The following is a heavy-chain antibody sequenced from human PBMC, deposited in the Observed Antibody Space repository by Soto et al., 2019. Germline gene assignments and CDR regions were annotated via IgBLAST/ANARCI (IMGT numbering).Heavy chain of an antibody. CDR2: IIPIFGTA. V-gene: IGHV1-69*01. Sequence: QVQLVQSGAEVKKPGSSVKVSCKASGGTFSSYAISWVRQAPGQGLEWMGGIIPIFGTANYAQKFQGRVTITADESTSTAYMELSSLRSEDTAVYYCARDMMDCSSTSCLANYFDYRGQGTLVTVSS. CDR1: GGTFSSYA. D-gene: IGHD2-2*01. CDR3: ARDMMDCSSTSCLANYFDY. J-gene: IGHJ4*02.